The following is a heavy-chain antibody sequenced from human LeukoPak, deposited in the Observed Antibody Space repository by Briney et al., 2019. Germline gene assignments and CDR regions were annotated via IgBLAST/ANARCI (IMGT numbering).Heavy chain of an antibody. D-gene: IGHD3-3*01. CDR2: IYNSGST. CDR3: ARDRPNDFWSGPGAFDI. CDR1: GDFISTDY. J-gene: IGHJ3*02. V-gene: IGHV4-59*01. Sequence: PSETLSLTCTVTGDFISTDYWSWIRRPPGKGLEWIGCIYNSGSTNYNPSLKSRVTISVDTSKNQFSLKLNSVTAADTAVYYCARDRPNDFWSGPGAFDIWGQGTMVTVSS.